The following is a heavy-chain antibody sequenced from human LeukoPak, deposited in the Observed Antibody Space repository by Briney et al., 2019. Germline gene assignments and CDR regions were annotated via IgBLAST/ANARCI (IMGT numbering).Heavy chain of an antibody. D-gene: IGHD4-11*01. CDR3: AREGSNYDYYYGMDV. CDR1: GGSFSGYY. Sequence: SETLSLTCAVYGGSFSGYYWSWIRQPAGKGLEWIGRIYTSGSTNYNPSLKSRVTMSVDTSKNQFSLKLSSVTAADTAVYYCAREGSNYDYYYGMDVWGQGTTVTVSS. J-gene: IGHJ6*02. CDR2: IYTSGST. V-gene: IGHV4-4*07.